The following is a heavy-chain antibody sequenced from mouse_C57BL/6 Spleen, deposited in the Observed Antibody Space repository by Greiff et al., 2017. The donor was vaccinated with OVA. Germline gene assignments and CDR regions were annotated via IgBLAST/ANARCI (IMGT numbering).Heavy chain of an antibody. V-gene: IGHV5-17*01. CDR1: GFTFSDYG. Sequence: EVQGVESGGGLVKPGGSLKLSCAASGFTFSDYGMHWVRQAPEKGLEWVAYISSGSSTIYYADTVKGRFTISRDNAKNTLFLQMTSLRSEDTAMYYCARDLLLQGSSYGNYFDYWGQGTTLTVSS. CDR2: ISSGSSTI. D-gene: IGHD1-1*01. J-gene: IGHJ2*01. CDR3: ARDLLLQGSSYGNYFDY.